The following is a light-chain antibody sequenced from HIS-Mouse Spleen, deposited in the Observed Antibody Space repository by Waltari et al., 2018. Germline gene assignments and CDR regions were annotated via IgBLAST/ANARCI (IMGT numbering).Light chain of an antibody. CDR2: AAS. Sequence: IQMTQPPSSLSASVGDRVTITCRASQSISSYLNLYQQKPGKAPKLLIYAASSLQSGVPSRFSGSGSGTDFTLTISSLQPEDFATYYCQQSYSTPPWTFGQGTKVEIK. CDR1: QSISSY. J-gene: IGKJ1*01. CDR3: QQSYSTPPWT. V-gene: IGKV1-39*01.